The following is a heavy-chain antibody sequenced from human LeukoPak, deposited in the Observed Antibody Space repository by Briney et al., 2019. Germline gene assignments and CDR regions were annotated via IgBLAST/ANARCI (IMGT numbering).Heavy chain of an antibody. D-gene: IGHD7-27*01. Sequence: ASVKVSCKASGYTFTGYYMHWVRQAPGQGLEWMGWINPNSGGTNYAQKFQGRVTMTRDTSISTAYMELSRLRSDDTAVYYCARGIDDWGNWFDPWGRGTLVTVSS. CDR1: GYTFTGYY. V-gene: IGHV1-2*02. CDR2: INPNSGGT. J-gene: IGHJ5*02. CDR3: ARGIDDWGNWFDP.